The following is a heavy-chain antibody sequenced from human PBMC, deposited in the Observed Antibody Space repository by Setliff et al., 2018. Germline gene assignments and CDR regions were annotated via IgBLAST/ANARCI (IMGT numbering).Heavy chain of an antibody. D-gene: IGHD3-22*01. CDR2: IRYDGSNK. CDR3: ANGWGYYYDSSGYYSDAFDI. Sequence: PGGSLRLSCAASGFSFESHAMHWVRQAPGKGLEWVSFIRYDGSNKYYADSVKGRLTISRDNSKNTLYLQMNSLRAEDTAVYYCANGWGYYYDSSGYYSDAFDIWGQGTMVTVSS. J-gene: IGHJ3*02. V-gene: IGHV3-30*02. CDR1: GFSFESHA.